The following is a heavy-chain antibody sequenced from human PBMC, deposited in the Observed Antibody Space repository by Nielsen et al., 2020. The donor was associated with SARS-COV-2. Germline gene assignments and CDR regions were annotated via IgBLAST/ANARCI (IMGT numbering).Heavy chain of an antibody. CDR2: VYYIGST. CDR3: ATVGSGWYKFFDY. J-gene: IGHJ4*02. CDR1: GGSISGYY. D-gene: IGHD6-19*01. V-gene: IGHV4-59*13. Sequence: SETLSLTCTVSGGSISGYYWSWIRQPPGKGLEWIGHVYYIGSTTYNPSLRSRATISVDTAENRFSLRLTSVTAADTAVYYCATVGSGWYKFFDYWGQGALVTVSS.